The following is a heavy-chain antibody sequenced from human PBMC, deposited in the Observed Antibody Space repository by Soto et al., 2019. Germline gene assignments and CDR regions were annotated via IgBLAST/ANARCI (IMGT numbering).Heavy chain of an antibody. CDR1: GYTFTSYY. J-gene: IGHJ6*02. CDR3: ARDPSYYGMDV. Sequence: ASVKVSCKASGYTFTSYYMHWVRQAPGQGLEWMGIINASGGSTSYAQKFQGRVTMTRDTSTSTAYMELSSLRSEDTAVYYCARDPSYYGMDVWGQGTTVTVSS. CDR2: INASGGST. V-gene: IGHV1-46*01.